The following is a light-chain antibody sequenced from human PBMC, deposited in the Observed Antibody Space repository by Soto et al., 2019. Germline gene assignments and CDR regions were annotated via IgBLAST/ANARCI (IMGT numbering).Light chain of an antibody. CDR1: QRVSSN. Sequence: ILMTQSPATLSVSPGERATLSCRASQRVSSNVSWYQQKPGPAPRLINDGASTSAASIPASFSSSGSGTESTLTISIQHADVAVDYCRQYYNYWPTFGQGTKVDIK. CDR2: GAS. V-gene: IGKV3-15*01. J-gene: IGKJ1*01. CDR3: RQYYNYWPT.